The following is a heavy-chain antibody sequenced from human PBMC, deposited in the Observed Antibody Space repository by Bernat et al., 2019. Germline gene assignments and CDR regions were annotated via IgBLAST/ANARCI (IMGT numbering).Heavy chain of an antibody. D-gene: IGHD3-10*01. CDR1: GFTFSSYA. CDR3: AKDHGVRGVTPDWLRSWFDP. J-gene: IGHJ5*02. Sequence: EVQLLESGGGLVQPGGSLRLSCAASGFTFSSYAMSWVRQAPGKGLEWVPAISGSGCSTYYADSVKGRFTISRDNSKNTLYLQMNSLRAEDTAVYYCAKDHGVRGVTPDWLRSWFDPWGQGTLVTVYS. V-gene: IGHV3-23*01. CDR2: ISGSGCST.